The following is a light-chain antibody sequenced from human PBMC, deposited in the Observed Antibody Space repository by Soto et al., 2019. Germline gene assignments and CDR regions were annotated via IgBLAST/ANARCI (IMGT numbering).Light chain of an antibody. J-gene: IGKJ5*01. Sequence: DIQMTQSPSSVTASVGDRVTINCRASQDIITWLAWYQQKPGKAPNLLIYTASNLQSGVPSRFSGSGSGTHFTLTISSLQPEDFGTYYCQQTDSFPITFGQGTRLEI. CDR1: QDIITW. CDR3: QQTDSFPIT. CDR2: TAS. V-gene: IGKV1-12*01.